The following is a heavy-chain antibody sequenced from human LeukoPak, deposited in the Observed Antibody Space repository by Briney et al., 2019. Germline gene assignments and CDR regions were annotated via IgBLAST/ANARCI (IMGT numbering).Heavy chain of an antibody. CDR1: GYTFTSYD. D-gene: IGHD5-12*01. Sequence: ASVKVSCKASGYTFTSYDINWGRQATGQGLEWMGWMNPNSGSTGYAQKFQGRVTITRNTPISTAYMELSGLRSEDTAVYYCPRGRSTGYPYYFEYWGQGTLVTVSS. J-gene: IGHJ4*02. CDR3: PRGRSTGYPYYFEY. CDR2: MNPNSGST. V-gene: IGHV1-8*03.